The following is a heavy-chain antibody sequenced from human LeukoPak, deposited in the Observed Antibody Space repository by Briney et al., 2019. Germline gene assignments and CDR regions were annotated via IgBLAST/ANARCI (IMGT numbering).Heavy chain of an antibody. V-gene: IGHV4-34*01. CDR2: INHSGST. J-gene: IGHJ4*02. CDR1: GGSFSGYY. CDR3: ARGRERDGYPTNFDY. Sequence: SETLSLTCAVYGGSFSGYYWSWIRQPPGKGLEWIGEINHSGSTSYNPSLKSRVNISVDTSKNQFSLKLSSVTAAETAVYYCARGRERDGYPTNFDYWGQGTLVTVSS. D-gene: IGHD5-24*01.